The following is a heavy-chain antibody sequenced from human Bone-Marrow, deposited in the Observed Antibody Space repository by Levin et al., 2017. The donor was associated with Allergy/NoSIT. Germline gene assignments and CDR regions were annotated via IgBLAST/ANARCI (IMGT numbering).Heavy chain of an antibody. D-gene: IGHD2-2*01. CDR1: GSTFSTYA. CDR2: ISSGGGNT. J-gene: IGHJ4*02. Sequence: GESLKISCAASGSTFSTYAMSWVRQAPGKGLEWVSTISSGGGNTYYADSVKGRFTISRDNSKNTLYLQMNSLRAEDTAVYYCAVYCVSTNCNSGRSRALDYWGQGTLVTVSS. V-gene: IGHV3-23*01. CDR3: AVYCVSTNCNSGRSRALDY.